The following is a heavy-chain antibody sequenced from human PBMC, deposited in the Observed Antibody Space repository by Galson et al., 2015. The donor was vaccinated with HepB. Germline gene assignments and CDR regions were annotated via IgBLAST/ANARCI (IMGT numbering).Heavy chain of an antibody. CDR1: GYIFTTYY. Sequence: SVKVSCKASGYIFTTYYMHWVRQAPGQGLEWMGIINPSGGSTTYTQKFQGRITMTRDMSTTTVYMELGGLRSEDTAIYYCARELRVGVAGMNWFDPWGQGTLVTVSS. CDR3: ARELRVGVAGMNWFDP. D-gene: IGHD3-3*01. J-gene: IGHJ5*02. V-gene: IGHV1-46*01. CDR2: INPSGGST.